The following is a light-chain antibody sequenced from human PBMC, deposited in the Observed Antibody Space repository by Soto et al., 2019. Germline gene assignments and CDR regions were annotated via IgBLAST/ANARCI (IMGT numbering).Light chain of an antibody. V-gene: IGLV2-14*03. Sequence: QSALTQPASVSGTPGQSITVSCIGTSSDIGRYNYVSWYQQHPGRAPKLIIRDVSSRPSGVPARFSGSKSGNSASLTISGLQVEDEAYYFCSSYATNNAQLFGGGTKVTVL. CDR1: SSDIGRYNY. CDR3: SSYATNNAQL. J-gene: IGLJ2*01. CDR2: DVS.